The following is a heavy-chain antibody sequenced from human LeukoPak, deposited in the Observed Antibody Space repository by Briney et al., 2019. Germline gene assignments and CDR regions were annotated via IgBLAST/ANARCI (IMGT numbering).Heavy chain of an antibody. CDR1: GFTFSSYS. J-gene: IGHJ4*02. V-gene: IGHV3-21*01. Sequence: GGSLRLSCAASGFTFSSYSMNWVRQAPGKGLEWVSSISSSSSYIYYADSVKGRFTISRDNARNSLYLQMNSLRAEDTAVYYCARHPPGRPYFEFWGQGTLVTVSS. CDR2: ISSSSSYI. CDR3: ARHPPGRPYFEF.